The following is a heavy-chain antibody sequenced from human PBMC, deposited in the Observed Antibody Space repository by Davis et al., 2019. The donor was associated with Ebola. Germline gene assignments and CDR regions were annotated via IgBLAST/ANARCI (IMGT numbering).Heavy chain of an antibody. V-gene: IGHV3-21*01. CDR2: ISSSSSYI. CDR1: GFTFSIYG. J-gene: IGHJ4*02. D-gene: IGHD6-13*01. Sequence: GESLKISCAASGFTFSIYGMNWVRQAPGKGLEWVSSISSSSSYIYQADSVKGRFTVSRDSAKNSLYLQMNSLRAEDTAIYYCARAISATEAAVTGVYFDYWGQGLLVTVSS. CDR3: ARAISATEAAVTGVYFDY.